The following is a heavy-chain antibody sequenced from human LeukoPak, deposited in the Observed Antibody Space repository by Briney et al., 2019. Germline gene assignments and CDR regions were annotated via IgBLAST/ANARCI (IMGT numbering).Heavy chain of an antibody. CDR1: GGSISSSSYY. Sequence: PSETLSLTCTVSGGSISSSSYYWGWIRQPPGKGPEWIGSIYYSGSTYYNPSLKSRVTISVDTSKNQFSLKLSSVTAADTAVYYCARVNGYYFDYWGQGTLVTVSS. CDR2: IYYSGST. D-gene: IGHD2-8*01. J-gene: IGHJ4*02. V-gene: IGHV4-39*07. CDR3: ARVNGYYFDY.